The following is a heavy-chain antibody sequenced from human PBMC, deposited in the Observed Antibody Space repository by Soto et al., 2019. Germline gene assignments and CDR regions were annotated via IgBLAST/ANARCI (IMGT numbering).Heavy chain of an antibody. J-gene: IGHJ6*02. Sequence: QVQLVQSGAEVKKPGSSVKVSCKASGGTFSSYAISWVRQAPGQGLEWMGGIIPIFRTADYAQKFQGRVTNTANESTSTAYMELSSLRSEDRAVYYCASVETQRYYYGMDVWGQGTTVTVSS. D-gene: IGHD2-15*01. CDR1: GGTFSSYA. V-gene: IGHV1-69*12. CDR3: ASVETQRYYYGMDV. CDR2: IIPIFRTA.